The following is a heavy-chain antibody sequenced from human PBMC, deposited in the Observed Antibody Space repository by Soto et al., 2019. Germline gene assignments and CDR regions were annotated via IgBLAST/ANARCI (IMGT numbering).Heavy chain of an antibody. CDR1: GFSLNTTAEG. CDR2: IYWDDDE. CDR3: AHRACSSADCYPNPYLDY. D-gene: IGHD2-2*01. V-gene: IGHV2-5*02. Sequence: QITLKESGPTLVKPTQTLTLTCTFSGFSLNTTAEGVGWIRQPPGKALEWLALIYWDDDERYSPSLKSMLTITKDTCKNQVVLTMTNVDPVDTATYYCAHRACSSADCYPNPYLDYWGQGILVPVSS. J-gene: IGHJ4*02.